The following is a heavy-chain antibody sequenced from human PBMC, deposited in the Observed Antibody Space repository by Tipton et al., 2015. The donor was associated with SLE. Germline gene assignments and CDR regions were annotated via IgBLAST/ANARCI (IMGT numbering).Heavy chain of an antibody. V-gene: IGHV4-61*01. CDR2: IYYGGST. CDR3: ASLAGATAPFDY. CDR1: GGSISSSSYY. Sequence: TLSLTCTVSGGSISSSSYYWSWIRQPPGKGLEWIGYIYYGGSTNYNPSLKSRVTISVDTSKNQFSLKLSSVTAADTAVYYCASLAGATAPFDYWGQGTLVTVSS. J-gene: IGHJ4*02. D-gene: IGHD1-26*01.